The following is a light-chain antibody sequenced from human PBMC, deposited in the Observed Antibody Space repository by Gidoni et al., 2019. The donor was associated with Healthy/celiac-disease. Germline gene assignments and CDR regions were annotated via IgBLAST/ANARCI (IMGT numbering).Light chain of an antibody. Sequence: DIQMTQSPSSLSASVGDRVTITCQASQDISNYLNWYQQKPGKAPKLLTYDASNLETGVPSRFSGSGSGTDFTFTISSLQPEDIETYYCQQYDNLPGTFGQGTRLEIK. CDR3: QQYDNLPGT. V-gene: IGKV1-33*01. CDR2: DAS. CDR1: QDISNY. J-gene: IGKJ5*01.